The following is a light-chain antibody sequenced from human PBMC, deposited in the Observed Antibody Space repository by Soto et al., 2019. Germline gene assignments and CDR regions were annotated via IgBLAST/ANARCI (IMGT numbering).Light chain of an antibody. CDR2: GAS. Sequence: EIVMTQSPDTLSVSPGETTTLSCRASQSVSSDLAWYQQKPGRAPRLLIYGASTRATGIPARFIGSGSGTDFTLTISSLQSEDFAVYFCQQYNNWHRTPFGQGTKVEI. CDR3: QQYNNWHRTP. J-gene: IGKJ1*01. CDR1: QSVSSD. V-gene: IGKV3D-15*01.